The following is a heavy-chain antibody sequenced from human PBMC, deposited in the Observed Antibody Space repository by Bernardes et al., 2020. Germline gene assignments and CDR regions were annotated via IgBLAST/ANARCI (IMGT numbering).Heavy chain of an antibody. J-gene: IGHJ6*04. D-gene: IGHD4-4*01. V-gene: IGHV1-24*01. Sequence: ASVKVSCKVSGYTLTELSMHWVRQAPGKGLEWMGGFDPEDGETIYAQKFQGRVTMTEDTSTDTAYMELSSLRSEDTAVYYCATGASNYAVTGYYYYGMDVGGKGTTVTVSS. CDR1: GYTLTELS. CDR2: FDPEDGET. CDR3: ATGASNYAVTGYYYYGMDV.